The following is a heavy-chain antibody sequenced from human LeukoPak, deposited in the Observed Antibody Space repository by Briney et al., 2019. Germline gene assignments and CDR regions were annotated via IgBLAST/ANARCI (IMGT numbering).Heavy chain of an antibody. D-gene: IGHD3-22*01. CDR3: ARAPYYYNRSGPQSRYFDL. Sequence: GGSLRLSCAASGFTFSDYYMSWIRQAPGKGLEWVSYISSSGSTIYYADSVRGQFTISRDNSKNTLYLQMNSLRAEDTAMYYCARAPYYYNRSGPQSRYFDLWGRGTLVTVSS. V-gene: IGHV3-11*04. CDR1: GFTFSDYY. CDR2: ISSSGSTI. J-gene: IGHJ2*01.